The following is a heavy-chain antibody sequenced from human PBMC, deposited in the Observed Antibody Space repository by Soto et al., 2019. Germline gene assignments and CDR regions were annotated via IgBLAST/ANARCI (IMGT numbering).Heavy chain of an antibody. CDR2: ISWNSGSI. CDR1: GFTFDDYA. V-gene: IGHV3-9*01. J-gene: IGHJ6*01. CDR3: AKDSYYDSSGYPPDHLYDYYYGMDV. Sequence: GGSLRLSCAASGFTFDDYAMHWVRQAPGKGLEWVSGISWNSGSIGYADSVKGRFTISRDNAKNSLYLQMNSLRAEDTALYYCAKDSYYDSSGYPPDHLYDYYYGMDVWGQGAT. D-gene: IGHD3-22*01.